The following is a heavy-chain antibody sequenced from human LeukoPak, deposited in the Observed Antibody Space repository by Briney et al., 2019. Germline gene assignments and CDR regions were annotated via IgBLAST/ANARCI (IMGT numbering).Heavy chain of an antibody. CDR1: GFTFSSNS. Sequence: TGGSLRLSCAASGFTFSSNSMNWVRQAPGKGLEWVSGVTGSGGGTYYEDSVKGRFTISRDKAKSTLYLKMKSLRVEDTAIYYCAKDRWGYYGSASYLDYWGQGTLVTVSS. CDR2: VTGSGGGT. J-gene: IGHJ4*02. V-gene: IGHV3-23*01. CDR3: AKDRWGYYGSASYLDY. D-gene: IGHD3-10*01.